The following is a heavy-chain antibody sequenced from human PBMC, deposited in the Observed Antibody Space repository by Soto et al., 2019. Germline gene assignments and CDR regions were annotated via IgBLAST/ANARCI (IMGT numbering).Heavy chain of an antibody. CDR3: ARELYSCGGDCPYYMDY. Sequence: ASVKVSCETSGYPFTDYFIHWVRQAPGQGLEWMGIISLYHHSTSYAQKFQGRLTVTADTSTTTVYMDLSSLTSEDSAVYWCARELYSCGGDCPYYMDYWGQGTLVTVSS. CDR2: ISLYHHST. J-gene: IGHJ4*02. D-gene: IGHD2-21*02. V-gene: IGHV1-46*01. CDR1: GYPFTDYF.